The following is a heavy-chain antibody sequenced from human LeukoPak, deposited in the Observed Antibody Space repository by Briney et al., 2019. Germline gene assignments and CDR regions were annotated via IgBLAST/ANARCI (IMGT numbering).Heavy chain of an antibody. V-gene: IGHV1-8*03. J-gene: IGHJ4*02. Sequence: ASVKVSCKASGYTFTSYDLNWVRQATGQGLEWMGWMNPNSGNTGYAQKFQGGVTITRNTSISTAYMELSSLGSEDTAVYYCARLAVAGSLDYWGQGTLVTVSS. CDR1: GYTFTSYD. D-gene: IGHD6-19*01. CDR3: ARLAVAGSLDY. CDR2: MNPNSGNT.